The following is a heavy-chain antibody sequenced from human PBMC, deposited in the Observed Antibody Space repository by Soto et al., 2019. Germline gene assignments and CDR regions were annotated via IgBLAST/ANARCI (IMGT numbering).Heavy chain of an antibody. V-gene: IGHV4-34*01. Sequence: QVQLQQWGAGLLKPSETLSLTCAVYGGSFSGYYWSWIRQPPGKGLEWIGEINHSGSTNYNPSLKSGFTISVDTSKNHFPRRLGSVTAANTAVYYGGRGVERPGFYYYYNVDVWGKGTTVTVPS. D-gene: IGHD6-25*01. J-gene: IGHJ6*03. CDR1: GGSFSGYY. CDR3: GRGVERPGFYYYYNVDV. CDR2: INHSGST.